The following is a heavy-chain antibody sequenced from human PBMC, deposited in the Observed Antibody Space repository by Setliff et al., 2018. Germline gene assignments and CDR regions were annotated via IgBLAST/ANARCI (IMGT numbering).Heavy chain of an antibody. CDR1: GVSIANTASY. D-gene: IGHD3-10*01. V-gene: IGHV4-61*10. CDR3: ARDRATVIRGVTSFFYYYMDV. CDR2: VYVGGNT. J-gene: IGHJ6*03. Sequence: PSETLSLTCNVSGVSIANTASYWSWIRQPAGKTLEWIGQVYVGGNTYYNPSFESRVSISVDSSKNQFSLKLRSVTAADTAVYYCARDRATVIRGVTSFFYYYMDVWGGGTTVTVSS.